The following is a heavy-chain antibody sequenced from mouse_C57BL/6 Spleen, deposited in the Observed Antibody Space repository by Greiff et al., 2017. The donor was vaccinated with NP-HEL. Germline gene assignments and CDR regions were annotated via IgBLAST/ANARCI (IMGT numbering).Heavy chain of an antibody. Sequence: VQLQQSGPELVKPGASVKISCKASGYTFTDYYMNWVKQSHGKSLEWIGDINPNNGGTSYNQKFKGKATLTVDKSSSTAYMELRSLTSEDSAVYYCARGGLRHAMDYWGQGTSVTVSS. V-gene: IGHV1-26*01. CDR2: INPNNGGT. CDR3: ARGGLRHAMDY. D-gene: IGHD2-2*01. J-gene: IGHJ4*01. CDR1: GYTFTDYY.